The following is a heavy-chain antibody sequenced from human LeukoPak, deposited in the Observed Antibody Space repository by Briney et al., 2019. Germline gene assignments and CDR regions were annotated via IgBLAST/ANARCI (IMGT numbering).Heavy chain of an antibody. Sequence: GGSLRLSCAASGFTFSSYAMSWVRQAPGKGLEWVSAISGSGGSTYYADSVKGRFTISRDNSKNTLYLQMNSLRAEDTAVYYCAQNPTYYYDSSGPVGHWGQGTLVTVSS. CDR2: ISGSGGST. D-gene: IGHD3-22*01. J-gene: IGHJ4*02. V-gene: IGHV3-23*01. CDR3: AQNPTYYYDSSGPVGH. CDR1: GFTFSSYA.